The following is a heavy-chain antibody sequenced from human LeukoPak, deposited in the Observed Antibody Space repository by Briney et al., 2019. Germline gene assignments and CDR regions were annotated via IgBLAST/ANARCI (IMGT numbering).Heavy chain of an antibody. CDR1: GGSISSSSYY. Sequence: ASETLSLTCTVSGGSISSSSYYWGWIRQPPGKGLEWIGSIYYSGSTYYNPSLKSRVTISVDTSKNQFSLKLSSVTAADTAVYYCARRRLRQQLVRDAFDIWGQGTMVTVSS. J-gene: IGHJ3*02. D-gene: IGHD6-13*01. CDR3: ARRRLRQQLVRDAFDI. V-gene: IGHV4-39*07. CDR2: IYYSGST.